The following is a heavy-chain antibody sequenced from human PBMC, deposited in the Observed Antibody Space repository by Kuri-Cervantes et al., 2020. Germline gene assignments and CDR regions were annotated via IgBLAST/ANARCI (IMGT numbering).Heavy chain of an antibody. Sequence: GESLKISCAASGFTFSSYGMHWVRQAPGKGLEWVAVIWYDGSNKYYADSVKGRFTISRGNSKNTLYLQMNSLRAEDTAVYYCAKDRSSGCLDYWGQGTLVTVSS. CDR1: GFTFSSYG. CDR3: AKDRSSGCLDY. V-gene: IGHV3-30*02. CDR2: IWYDGSNK. D-gene: IGHD6-19*01. J-gene: IGHJ4*02.